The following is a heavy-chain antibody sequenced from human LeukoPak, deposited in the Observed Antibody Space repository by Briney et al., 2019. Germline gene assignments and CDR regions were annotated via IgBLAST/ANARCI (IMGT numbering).Heavy chain of an antibody. CDR2: INPNSGGT. Sequence: GASVKVSCKASGYTFTGYYMHWARQAPGQGLEWMGWINPNSGGTNYAQKFQGRVTMTRDTSISTAYMELSRLRSDDTAVYYCAREASEITIFGVVIEPSDYWGQGTLVTVSS. V-gene: IGHV1-2*02. J-gene: IGHJ4*02. CDR3: AREASEITIFGVVIEPSDY. D-gene: IGHD3-3*01. CDR1: GYTFTGYY.